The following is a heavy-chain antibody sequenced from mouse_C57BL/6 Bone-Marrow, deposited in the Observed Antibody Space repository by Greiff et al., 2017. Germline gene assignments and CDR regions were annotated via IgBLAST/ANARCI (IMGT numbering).Heavy chain of an antibody. CDR2: IHPNSGST. CDR1: GYTFTSYW. CDR3: ARESYYYVFAY. Sequence: VQLQQSGAELVKPGASVTLSCKASGYTFTSYWMYWVKQRPGQGLEWIGMIHPNSGSTNYHEKFKSKATLTVDKSSRTAYMQLSSLTSEDSAVYYCARESYYYVFAYWGQGTLVTVSA. V-gene: IGHV1-64*01. J-gene: IGHJ3*01. D-gene: IGHD1-1*01.